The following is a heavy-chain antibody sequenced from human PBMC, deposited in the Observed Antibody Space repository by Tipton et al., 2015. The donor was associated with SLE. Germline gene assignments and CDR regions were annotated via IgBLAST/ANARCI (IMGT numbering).Heavy chain of an antibody. J-gene: IGHJ6*02. CDR1: GFTVNSHY. Sequence: SLRLSCAASGFTVNSHYLTWVRQAPGKGLEWVSVIYSGGSTYYADSVKGRFTISRDNSKNTLYLQMNSLRAEDTAVYYCANQLVNYYYGMDVWGQGTTVTVSS. V-gene: IGHV3-53*01. CDR3: ANQLVNYYYGMDV. D-gene: IGHD6-13*01. CDR2: IYSGGST.